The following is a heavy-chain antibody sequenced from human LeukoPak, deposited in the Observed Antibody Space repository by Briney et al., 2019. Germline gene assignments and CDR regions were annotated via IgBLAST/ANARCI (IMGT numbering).Heavy chain of an antibody. V-gene: IGHV4-59*08. Sequence: SETLSLTCTVSGGSISSYYWSWIRQPPGKGLEWIGYIYYSGSTNYNPSLKSRVTISVDTSKNQFSLKLSSVTAADTAVYYCATHSGATVPAALNYWGQGTLVTVSS. J-gene: IGHJ4*02. D-gene: IGHD6-13*01. CDR1: GGSISSYY. CDR3: ATHSGATVPAALNY. CDR2: IYYSGST.